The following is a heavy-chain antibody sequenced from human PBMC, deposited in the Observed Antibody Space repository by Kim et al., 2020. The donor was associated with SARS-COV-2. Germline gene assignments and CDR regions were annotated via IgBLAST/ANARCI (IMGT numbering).Heavy chain of an antibody. D-gene: IGHD2-15*01. CDR2: IKSKTDGGTT. CDR3: TTDGPGNRTPFDY. J-gene: IGHJ4*02. V-gene: IGHV3-15*01. CDR1: GFTFSNAW. Sequence: GGSLRLSCAASGFTFSNAWMSWVRQAPGKGLEWVGRIKSKTDGGTTDYAAPVKGRFTISRDDSKNTLYLQMNSLKTEDTAVYYCTTDGPGNRTPFDYWGQGTLVTVSS.